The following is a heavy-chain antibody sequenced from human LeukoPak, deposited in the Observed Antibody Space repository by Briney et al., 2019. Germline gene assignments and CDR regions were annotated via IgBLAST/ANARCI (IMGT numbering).Heavy chain of an antibody. CDR3: AREPYYYDSSGHDY. J-gene: IGHJ4*02. Sequence: GGSLRLSCAASGFTFSSFGMYWVRQAPGKGLEWVAVIWYDGSNDDYADSVKGRFTISRDNSKNTLYLQMNSLRAEDTAVYYCAREPYYYDSSGHDYWGQGTLVTVSS. CDR2: IWYDGSND. CDR1: GFTFSSFG. D-gene: IGHD3-22*01. V-gene: IGHV3-33*01.